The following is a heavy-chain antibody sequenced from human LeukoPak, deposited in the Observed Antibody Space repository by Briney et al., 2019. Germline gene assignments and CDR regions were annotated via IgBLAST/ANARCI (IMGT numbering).Heavy chain of an antibody. CDR1: GFTFSSYA. Sequence: PGGSLRLSCAASGFTFSSYAMSWVRQAPGKGLEWVSAISGSGGSTYYADSVKGRFTISRDNSKNTLYLQMKSLRAEDTAVYYCAKPYYDSSGYSITVYYFDYWGQGTLVTVSS. J-gene: IGHJ4*02. CDR3: AKPYYDSSGYSITVYYFDY. D-gene: IGHD3-22*01. V-gene: IGHV3-23*01. CDR2: ISGSGGST.